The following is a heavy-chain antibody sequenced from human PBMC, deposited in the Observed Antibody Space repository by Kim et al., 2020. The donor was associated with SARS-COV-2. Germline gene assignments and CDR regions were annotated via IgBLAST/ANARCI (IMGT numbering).Heavy chain of an antibody. CDR2: IYYSGST. J-gene: IGHJ5*02. V-gene: IGHV4-59*08. D-gene: IGHD3-3*01. Sequence: SETLSLTCTVSGGSISSYYWSWIRQPPGKGLEWIGYIYYSGSTNYNPSLKSRVTISVDTSKNQFSLKLSSVTAADTAVYYCARHRSHYDFWSGYPRGNWFDPWGQGTLVTVSS. CDR1: GGSISSYY. CDR3: ARHRSHYDFWSGYPRGNWFDP.